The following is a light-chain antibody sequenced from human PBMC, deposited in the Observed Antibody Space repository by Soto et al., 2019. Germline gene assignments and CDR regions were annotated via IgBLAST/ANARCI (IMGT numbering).Light chain of an antibody. V-gene: IGKV1-12*01. Sequence: DIQMTQSPSSLSASVGDTVTLTCRARQSFDKYLKWYQQKPGKAPKLLIYKASTLKSGVPSRFSGSGSGTDFTLTISSLQPEDFATYYCQQANSFPLTFGGGTKV. J-gene: IGKJ4*01. CDR1: QSFDKY. CDR3: QQANSFPLT. CDR2: KAS.